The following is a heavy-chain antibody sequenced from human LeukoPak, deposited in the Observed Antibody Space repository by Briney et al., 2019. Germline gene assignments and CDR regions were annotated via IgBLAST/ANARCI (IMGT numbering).Heavy chain of an antibody. V-gene: IGHV1-8*03. J-gene: IGHJ6*03. CDR1: GYTFTSYD. D-gene: IGHD6-13*01. CDR2: MNPNSGNT. Sequence: VASVKVSCKASGYTFTSYDINWVRQATGQGLEWMGWMNPNSGNTGYAQKFQGRVTITRNTSISTAYMELSSLRSEDTAVYYCARAAAGTARYYYYYMDVWGKGTTVTVSS. CDR3: ARAAAGTARYYYYYMDV.